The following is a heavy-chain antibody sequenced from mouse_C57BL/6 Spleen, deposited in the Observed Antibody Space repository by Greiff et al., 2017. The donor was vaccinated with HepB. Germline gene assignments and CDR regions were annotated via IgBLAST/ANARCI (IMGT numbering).Heavy chain of an antibody. CDR2: IHPSDSDT. CDR3: AIYEGDYYGSRAMDY. J-gene: IGHJ4*01. V-gene: IGHV1-74*01. CDR1: GYTFTSYW. Sequence: VQLQQPGAELVKPGASVKVSCKASGYTFTSYWMHWVKQRPGQGLEWIGRIHPSDSDTNYNQKFKGKATLTVDKSSSTAYMQLSSLTSEVSAVYYGAIYEGDYYGSRAMDYWGQGTSVTVSS. D-gene: IGHD1-1*01.